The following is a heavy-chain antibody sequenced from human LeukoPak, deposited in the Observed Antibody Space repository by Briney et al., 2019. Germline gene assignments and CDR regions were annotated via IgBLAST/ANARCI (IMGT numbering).Heavy chain of an antibody. V-gene: IGHV3-74*03. CDR3: ARGGGGLGV. Sequence: GGSLRLSCAASGFTFSDYRMYWVRQPPGKGVGWGSYINTDGRTTKYADSVRARFTISRDNAKNPLYLQMNSLRAEDTAVYYCARGGGGLGVWGQGTTVTVSS. J-gene: IGHJ6*02. CDR2: INTDGRTT. CDR1: GFTFSDYR.